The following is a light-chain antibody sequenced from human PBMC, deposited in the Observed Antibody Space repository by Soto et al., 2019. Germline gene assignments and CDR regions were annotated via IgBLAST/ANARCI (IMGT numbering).Light chain of an antibody. J-gene: IGLJ2*01. CDR2: GNS. V-gene: IGLV1-40*01. CDR3: QSYDSSLSVV. Sequence: LTPPPSVSGAPGQRVTISCTGSSSNIGAGYDVHWYQQLPGTAPKLLIYGNSNRPSGVPDRFSGSKSGTSASLAITGLQAEDEADYYCQSYDSSLSVVFGGGTKLTVL. CDR1: SSNIGAGYD.